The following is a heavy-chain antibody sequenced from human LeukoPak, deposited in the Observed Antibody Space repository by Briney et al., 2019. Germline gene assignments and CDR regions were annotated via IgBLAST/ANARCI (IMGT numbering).Heavy chain of an antibody. CDR2: ISKDGSNE. CDR1: GFTFSSYA. CDR3: AREAYYGSGRSRQPSPV. D-gene: IGHD3-10*01. J-gene: IGHJ4*02. Sequence: GGSLRLSCAASGFTFSSYAMYWVRQAPGKGLEWGALISKDGSNEDHADSVKGRFTISRDNSKDTLYLQMSSLRVEDTAVYYCAREAYYGSGRSRQPSPVWGQGTLVTVSS. V-gene: IGHV3-30*15.